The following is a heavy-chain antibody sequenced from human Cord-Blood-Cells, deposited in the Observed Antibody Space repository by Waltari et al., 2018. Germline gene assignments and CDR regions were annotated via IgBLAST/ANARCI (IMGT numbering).Heavy chain of an antibody. J-gene: IGHJ3*02. CDR3: ARGPLIAAAGSYAFDI. CDR2: INHSGSN. D-gene: IGHD6-13*01. CDR1: GGSFSGYY. Sequence: QVQLQQWGAGLLKPSETLSLTCAVYGGSFSGYYCSWIRQPPGKVLEWIGEINHSGSNNTNPSHKSRVNISVATSNTQFSLKLSSVTAADTAVYYCARGPLIAAAGSYAFDIWGQGTMVTDSS. V-gene: IGHV4-34*01.